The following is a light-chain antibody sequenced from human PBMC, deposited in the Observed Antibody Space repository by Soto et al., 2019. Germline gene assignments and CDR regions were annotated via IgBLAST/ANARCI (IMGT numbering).Light chain of an antibody. V-gene: IGKV3-20*01. CDR1: QTITDSY. Sequence: DIVLTQSPGTLSLSPGERATLSCRASQTITDSYLAWYQHKPGQSPRLLISGASIRAPGIPDRFSGSVSETDFTRTTSKLEPEACGFYYCQQYGSSPELSFAPGTKVDIK. J-gene: IGKJ3*01. CDR2: GAS. CDR3: QQYGSSPELS.